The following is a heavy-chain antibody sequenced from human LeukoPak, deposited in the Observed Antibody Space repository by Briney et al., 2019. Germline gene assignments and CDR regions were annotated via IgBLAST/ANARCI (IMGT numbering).Heavy chain of an antibody. CDR3: ARTNMGYYDILTGYYSDYFDY. D-gene: IGHD3-9*01. CDR2: ISYDGSNK. V-gene: IGHV3-30-3*01. CDR1: GFTFSSYA. J-gene: IGHJ4*02. Sequence: GRSLRLSCAASGFTFSSYAMPWVRQAPGKGLEWVAVISYDGSNKYYADSVKGRFTISRDNSKNTLYLQMNSLRAEDTAVYYCARTNMGYYDILTGYYSDYFDYWGQGTLVTVSS.